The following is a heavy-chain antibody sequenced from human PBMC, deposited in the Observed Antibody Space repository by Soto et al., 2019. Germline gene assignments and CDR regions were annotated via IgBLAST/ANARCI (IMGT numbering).Heavy chain of an antibody. CDR2: IIPMFGIT. V-gene: IGHV1-69*02. D-gene: IGHD3-16*01. Sequence: QVQLVQSGADVKKPGSSAKVSCKASGATFSSSTFTWVRQAPGQGLEWMGRIIPMFGITNSAQKFQGRLGITADESTNTVCMDMSSLRSDDTAIYYCATGALTFGGVLNAWGQGTLVTVSS. CDR1: GATFSSST. J-gene: IGHJ4*02. CDR3: ATGALTFGGVLNA.